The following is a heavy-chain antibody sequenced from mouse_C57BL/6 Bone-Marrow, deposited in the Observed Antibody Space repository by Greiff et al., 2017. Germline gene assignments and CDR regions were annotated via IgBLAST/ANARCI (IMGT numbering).Heavy chain of an antibody. CDR2: IYPGSGST. V-gene: IGHV1-55*01. J-gene: IGHJ4*01. Sequence: QVQLQQPGAELVKPGASVKMSCKASGYTFTSYWITWVKQRPGQGLEWIGDIYPGSGSTNYNEKFKSKATLTVDTSSSTAYMQLSSLTSEDSAVYYCARSRYSNCSCAMDYWGQGTSVTVSS. CDR3: ARSRYSNCSCAMDY. CDR1: GYTFTSYW. D-gene: IGHD2-5*01.